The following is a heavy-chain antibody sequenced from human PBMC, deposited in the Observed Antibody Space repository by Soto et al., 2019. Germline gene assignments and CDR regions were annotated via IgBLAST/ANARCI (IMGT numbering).Heavy chain of an antibody. CDR3: ARRSSGYYYGMDV. CDR2: INAGNGNT. Sequence: KVSWKCSGYSFTSYLIGLVLQAPGQRLEWMGWINAGNGNTKYSQKFQGRVTITRDTSASTAYMELSSLRSEDTAVYYCARRSSGYYYGMDVWGQGTTVTSP. V-gene: IGHV1-3*01. D-gene: IGHD6-25*01. J-gene: IGHJ6*02. CDR1: GYSFTSYL.